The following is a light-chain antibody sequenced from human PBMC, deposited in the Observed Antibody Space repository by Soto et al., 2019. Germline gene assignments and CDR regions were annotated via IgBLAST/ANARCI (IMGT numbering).Light chain of an antibody. CDR1: QDITNY. V-gene: IGKV1-33*01. Sequence: DIQMTQSPSTLSASVGDRVTITCQASQDITNYLNWYQQKPGRAPKLLIYDASNLKTGVPSRFSGGGSGTDFTFTISSLQPDDIATYFCQHYNSLPFTFGQGTKLEMK. CDR2: DAS. J-gene: IGKJ2*01. CDR3: QHYNSLPFT.